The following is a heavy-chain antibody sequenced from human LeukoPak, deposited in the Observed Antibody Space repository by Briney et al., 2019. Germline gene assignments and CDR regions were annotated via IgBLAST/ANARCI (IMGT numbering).Heavy chain of an antibody. CDR1: GYTFTSYG. D-gene: IGHD3-22*01. CDR2: ISAYNGNT. Sequence: ASVKVSCKASGYTFTSYGISWVRQAPGQGLEWMGWISAYNGNTNYAQKLQGRVTMTTDTSTSTAYMELRSLRSDDMAVYYCARAGYYYDSSGYRIAPDFDYWGQGTLVTVSS. CDR3: ARAGYYYDSSGYRIAPDFDY. V-gene: IGHV1-18*03. J-gene: IGHJ4*02.